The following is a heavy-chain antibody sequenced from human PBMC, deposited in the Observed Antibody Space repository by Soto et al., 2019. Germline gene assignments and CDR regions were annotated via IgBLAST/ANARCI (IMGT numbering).Heavy chain of an antibody. CDR1: GFTLISCV. D-gene: IGHD6-6*01. Sequence: GGSLRLSCAASGFTLISCVMSWGRQAPGKGLEWVSGIDVGGGGTYYADSVKGRFTISRDNSKNTLYLQMNSLRADDTAVYYCAKGPEQLVHGVFDYWGQGTLVTVSS. V-gene: IGHV3-23*01. J-gene: IGHJ4*02. CDR2: IDVGGGGT. CDR3: AKGPEQLVHGVFDY.